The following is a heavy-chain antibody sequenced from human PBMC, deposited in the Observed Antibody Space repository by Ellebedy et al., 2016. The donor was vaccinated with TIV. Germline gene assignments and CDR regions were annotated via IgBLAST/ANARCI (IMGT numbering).Heavy chain of an antibody. Sequence: AASVKVSCKASGYTFTSYIMHWVRHAPGQGLEWMGIINPSVGSTTCAQKLQGSVTMTRDTSTSTVYMELSRLRSEDTAVYYCARARSSGWLHTPDYWGQGTLVTVSS. D-gene: IGHD6-19*01. J-gene: IGHJ4*02. CDR2: INPSVGST. CDR3: ARARSSGWLHTPDY. V-gene: IGHV1-46*04. CDR1: GYTFTSYI.